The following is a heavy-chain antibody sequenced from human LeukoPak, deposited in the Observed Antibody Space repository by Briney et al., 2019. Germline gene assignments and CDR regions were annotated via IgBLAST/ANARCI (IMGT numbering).Heavy chain of an antibody. CDR2: IGGSDGST. V-gene: IGHV3-23*01. J-gene: IGHJ4*02. CDR3: AKVETAAAATLRGFDY. CDR1: GFTFSSYA. Sequence: GGSLRLSCAASGFTFSSYAMSWVRQSPGKGLEWVSSIGGSDGSTYYADSVKGRCTISRDNSKNTLYLQMNSLRAEDTAVYYCAKVETAAAATLRGFDYWSQGTLVTVSS. D-gene: IGHD6-13*01.